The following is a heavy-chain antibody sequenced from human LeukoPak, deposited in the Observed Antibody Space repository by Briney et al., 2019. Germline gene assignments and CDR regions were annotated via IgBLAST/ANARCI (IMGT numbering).Heavy chain of an antibody. CDR2: ISGSGDST. Sequence: GGSLRLSCAASGFTFSNYAMRWVRQAPGKGLEWVSGISGSGDSTYYADSVKGRFTISRDKSKNTLYLQMNSLRAEDTAVYYCAKAPVTTCRGAFCYPFDYWGLGTLVTVSS. CDR3: AKAPVTTCRGAFCYPFDY. V-gene: IGHV3-23*01. CDR1: GFTFSNYA. J-gene: IGHJ4*02. D-gene: IGHD2-15*01.